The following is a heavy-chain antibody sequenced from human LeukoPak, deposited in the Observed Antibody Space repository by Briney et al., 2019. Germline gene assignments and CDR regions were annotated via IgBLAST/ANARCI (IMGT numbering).Heavy chain of an antibody. CDR2: ISSSDSST. D-gene: IGHD6-19*01. V-gene: IGHV3-48*03. Sequence: GGSLRLSCAASGFTFSSYEMNWVRQAPGKGLEWVSYISSSDSSTYYADSVKGRFTVSRDNAKKSLYLQMNSLRAEDTAVYYCARDWVQAVAGPYYYYHGMDVWGQGTTVTVSS. J-gene: IGHJ6*02. CDR1: GFTFSSYE. CDR3: ARDWVQAVAGPYYYYHGMDV.